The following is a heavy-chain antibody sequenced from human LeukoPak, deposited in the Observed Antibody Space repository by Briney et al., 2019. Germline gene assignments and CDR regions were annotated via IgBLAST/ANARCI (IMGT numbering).Heavy chain of an antibody. CDR1: GFTFSDYY. Sequence: GGSLRLSCAASGFTFSDYYMSWIRQAPGKGLEWISYISSSGSTIYYADSVQGRFTMSRDNAKNSLYLQMNSLRAEDTAVYYCARDLFAYYYDNSGYYIFDYWGQGTLVTVSS. D-gene: IGHD3-22*01. CDR2: ISSSGSTI. CDR3: ARDLFAYYYDNSGYYIFDY. V-gene: IGHV3-11*04. J-gene: IGHJ4*02.